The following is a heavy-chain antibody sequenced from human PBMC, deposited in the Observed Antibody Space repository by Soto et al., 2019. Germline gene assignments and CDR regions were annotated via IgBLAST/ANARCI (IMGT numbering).Heavy chain of an antibody. CDR2: SSNSGTFA. CDR1: GFTFRDYY. J-gene: IGHJ4*02. CDR3: ARSVDNFNVLDY. Sequence: HLVESGGGLVKPGGSLRLSCAASGFTFRDYYMSWVRQAPGRGLEWISYSSNSGTFARYANSVKGRFSISRDNANNSLYLEMNGLRVEDTAVYYCARSVDNFNVLDYWGQGTPVTVSS. V-gene: IGHV3-11*06. D-gene: IGHD1-1*01.